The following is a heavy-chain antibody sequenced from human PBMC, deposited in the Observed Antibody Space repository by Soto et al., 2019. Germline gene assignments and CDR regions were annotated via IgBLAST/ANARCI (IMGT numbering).Heavy chain of an antibody. CDR1: GFTFITHA. J-gene: IGHJ4*02. Sequence: GGSLRLSCAASGFTFITHAMSWVRQAPGKGLEWVSGITSGGGDTYYADSVKGRFAISRDNSKNTLYLEMNSLRAEDTALYYCAKDFPSRGSGWDGGSFFEYWGQGTLVTLSS. D-gene: IGHD6-19*01. V-gene: IGHV3-23*01. CDR2: ITSGGGDT. CDR3: AKDFPSRGSGWDGGSFFEY.